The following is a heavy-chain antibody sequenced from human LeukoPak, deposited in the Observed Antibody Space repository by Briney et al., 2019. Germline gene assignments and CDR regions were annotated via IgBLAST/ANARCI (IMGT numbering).Heavy chain of an antibody. V-gene: IGHV3-7*01. CDR3: TRDGCSGWCHDY. D-gene: IGHD6-19*01. CDR1: GFTFSTEW. CDR2: MKEEGGNI. J-gene: IGHJ4*02. Sequence: GGSLRLSCAASGFTFSTEWMGWVRQAPGKGLEWVATMKEEGGNIYYVDSVRGRFTISRDNAKNSLFLQMNSLGADDTAVYYCTRDGCSGWCHDYWGQGTLVTVSS.